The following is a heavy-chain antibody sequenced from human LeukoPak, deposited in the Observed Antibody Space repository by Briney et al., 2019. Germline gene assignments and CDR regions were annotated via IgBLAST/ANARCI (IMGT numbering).Heavy chain of an antibody. D-gene: IGHD2-2*01. CDR3: AGLVVPAAMVYYYYMDV. Sequence: ASVKVSCKASGGTFSSYAITWVRQAPGQGLEWMGGIIPLFGTTNYAQKFQGRVTITTDESTSTAYMELSSLRSEDTAVYYCAGLVVPAAMVYYYYMDVWGKGTTVTVSS. J-gene: IGHJ6*03. CDR2: IIPLFGTT. CDR1: GGTFSSYA. V-gene: IGHV1-69*05.